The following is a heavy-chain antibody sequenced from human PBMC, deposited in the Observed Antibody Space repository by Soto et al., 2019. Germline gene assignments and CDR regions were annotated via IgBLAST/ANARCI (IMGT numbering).Heavy chain of an antibody. CDR3: ARRSGAYGIDS. CDR2: ISAGNGDT. J-gene: IGHJ4*02. D-gene: IGHD1-26*01. V-gene: IGHV1-3*01. Sequence: QVQLVQSGAEVKKPGASVKVSCKASGYPFTSHAVQWVRQAPGQGLEWMGWISAGNGDTKYSEKFQGRLTITRDTSASTAYMELGSLRFEDTSVYYCARRSGAYGIDSWGQGTLVTVSS. CDR1: GYPFTSHA.